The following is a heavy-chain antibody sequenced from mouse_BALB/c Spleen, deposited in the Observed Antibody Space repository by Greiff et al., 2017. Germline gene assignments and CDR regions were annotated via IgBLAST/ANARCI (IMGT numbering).Heavy chain of an antibody. J-gene: IGHJ2*01. V-gene: IGHV4-1*02. CDR1: GFDFSRYW. CDR2: INPDSSTI. D-gene: IGHD1-1*01. CDR3: ARDYYGSSYGYFDY. Sequence: EVMLVESGGGLVQPGGSLKLSCAASGFDFSRYWMSWVRQAPGKGLEWIGEINPDSSTINYTPSLKDKFIISRDNAKNTLYLQMSKVRSEDTALYYCARDYYGSSYGYFDYWGQGTTLTVSS.